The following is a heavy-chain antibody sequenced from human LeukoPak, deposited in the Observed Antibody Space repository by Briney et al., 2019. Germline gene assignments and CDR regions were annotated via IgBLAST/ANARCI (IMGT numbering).Heavy chain of an antibody. J-gene: IGHJ4*02. CDR3: TRRSGSLHFDY. CDR1: GFTFGDYA. D-gene: IGHD3-10*01. Sequence: SGGSLRLSCTASGFTFGDYAMSWVRQAPGKGLEWVGFIRSKAYGGTTEYAASVKGRLTISRDDSKSIAYLQMNSLKTEDTAVYYCTRRSGSLHFDYWGQGTLVTVSS. V-gene: IGHV3-49*04. CDR2: IRSKAYGGTT.